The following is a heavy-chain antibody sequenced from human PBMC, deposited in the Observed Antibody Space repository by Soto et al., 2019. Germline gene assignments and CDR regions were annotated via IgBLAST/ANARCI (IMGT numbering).Heavy chain of an antibody. D-gene: IGHD4-17*01. CDR1: GDSISSSKYY. CDR3: ARLPWADYGGIFDP. CDR2: IYYSGST. Sequence: PSETLSLTCTFSGDSISSSKYYWSWIRHPPGKKLEWIGYIYYSGSTNYNPSLKSRVTISVDTSKNQFSLKLYSVTTADTAMYYCARLPWADYGGIFDPWGQGTLVTVSS. J-gene: IGHJ5*02. V-gene: IGHV4-61*01.